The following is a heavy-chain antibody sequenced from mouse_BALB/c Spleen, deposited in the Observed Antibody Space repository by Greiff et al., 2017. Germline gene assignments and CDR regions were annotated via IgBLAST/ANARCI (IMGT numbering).Heavy chain of an antibody. CDR3: ARGARATAMDY. Sequence: VHVKQSGPELVKPGASVKMSCKASGYTFTSYVMHWVKQKPGQGLEWIGYINPYNDGTKYNEKFKGKATLTSDKSSSTAYMELSSLTSEDSAVYYCARGARATAMDYWGQGTSVTVSS. D-gene: IGHD3-1*01. CDR2: INPYNDGT. CDR1: GYTFTSYV. J-gene: IGHJ4*01. V-gene: IGHV1-14*01.